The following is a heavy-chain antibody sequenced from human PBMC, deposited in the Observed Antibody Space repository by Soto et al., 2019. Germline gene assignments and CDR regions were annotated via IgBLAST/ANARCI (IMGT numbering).Heavy chain of an antibody. CDR1: GFTFSSYG. CDR2: ISYDGSNK. J-gene: IGHJ3*02. CDR3: AQAGDYFYGSSGYHDAFYI. V-gene: IGHV3-30*18. Sequence: VRLSCAASGFTFSSYGMHWVRQAPGKGLEWVAVISYDGSNKYYADSVKGRFTISRDNSKNTLYLQMNSLRAEDTAVYYCAQAGDYFYGSSGYHDAFYIRGQGAMVTVSS. D-gene: IGHD3-22*01.